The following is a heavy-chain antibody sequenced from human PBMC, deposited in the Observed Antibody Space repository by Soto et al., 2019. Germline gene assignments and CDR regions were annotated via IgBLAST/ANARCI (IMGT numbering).Heavy chain of an antibody. Sequence: SETLSLTCTVSGGSISSYYWSWIRQPPGKGLEWIGYIYYSGSTNYNPSLKSRVTISVDASKNQFSLKLSSVTAADTAVYYCVGSTPSYYKDAPFDYWGQGTLVTVSS. D-gene: IGHD1-26*01. CDR3: VGSTPSYYKDAPFDY. CDR2: IYYSGST. J-gene: IGHJ4*02. V-gene: IGHV4-59*01. CDR1: GGSISSYY.